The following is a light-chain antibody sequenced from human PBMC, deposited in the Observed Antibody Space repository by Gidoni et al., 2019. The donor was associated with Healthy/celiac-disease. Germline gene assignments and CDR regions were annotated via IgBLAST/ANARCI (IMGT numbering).Light chain of an antibody. Sequence: DLQMTQSPSTLSASVGGRVTITCRASQSISSWLAWYQQKPGKAPKLLNYKACSLESGVPSRFSGSGSGTEFTLTISSLQPDDFATYYCQQYNSYWTFGQGTKVEIK. J-gene: IGKJ1*01. V-gene: IGKV1-5*03. CDR2: KAC. CDR1: QSISSW. CDR3: QQYNSYWT.